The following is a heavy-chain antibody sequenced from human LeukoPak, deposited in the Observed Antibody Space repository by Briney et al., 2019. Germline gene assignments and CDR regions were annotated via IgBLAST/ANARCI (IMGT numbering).Heavy chain of an antibody. CDR1: GGSFSGYY. CDR2: INHSGTT. Sequence: SETLSLTCAVYGGSFSGYYWSWIRQPPGKGLEWIGEINHSGTTVYNPSLKSRVTISVDTSKNQLSLTLRSVSAADTAVYYCARGIGFSSGWTSTDYWGQGTLVTVSS. CDR3: ARGIGFSSGWTSTDY. J-gene: IGHJ4*02. V-gene: IGHV4-34*01. D-gene: IGHD6-19*01.